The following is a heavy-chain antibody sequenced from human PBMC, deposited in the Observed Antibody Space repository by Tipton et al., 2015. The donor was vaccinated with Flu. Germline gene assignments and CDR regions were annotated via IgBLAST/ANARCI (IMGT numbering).Heavy chain of an antibody. V-gene: IGHV4-61*01. CDR1: GGSVSSGSYY. Sequence: LRLSCTVSGGSVSSGSYYWSWIRQPPGKGLVWFGYIYYSGSTNYNSSLKRRVTISVDTPKNQFFLKLSSVTAADTAVYYCARGDDIQLWLGSCSYGGDVWGQGTTVTVSS. D-gene: IGHD5-18*01. CDR3: ARGDDIQLWLGSCSYGGDV. CDR2: IYYSGST. J-gene: IGHJ6*02.